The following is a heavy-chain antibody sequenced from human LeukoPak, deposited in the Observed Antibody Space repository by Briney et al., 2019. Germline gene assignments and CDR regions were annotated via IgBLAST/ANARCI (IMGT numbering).Heavy chain of an antibody. CDR2: IRSKTDGGAT. CDR1: GFTVSDAW. Sequence: GGSLRLSCAASGFTVSDAWMGWVRQAPGKGPEFVGRIRSKTDGGATDFAAPVKGRFSISRDDSKNTLNLQMDSLKAEDTAVYYCTLNRGIVGPHFYMDVWGIGTSVTVSS. J-gene: IGHJ6*03. CDR3: TLNRGIVGPHFYMDV. D-gene: IGHD1-26*01. V-gene: IGHV3-15*01.